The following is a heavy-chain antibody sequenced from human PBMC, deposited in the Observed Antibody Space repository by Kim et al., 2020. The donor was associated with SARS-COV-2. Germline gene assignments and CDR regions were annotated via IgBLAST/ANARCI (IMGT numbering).Heavy chain of an antibody. J-gene: IGHJ4*02. V-gene: IGHV1-69*13. Sequence: SVKVSCKASGGTFSSYAISWVRQAPGQGLEWMGGIIPIFGTANYAQKFQGRVTITADESTSTAYMELSSLRSEDTAVYYCASFLLDYYDSSPGFDYWGQGTLVTVSS. CDR1: GGTFSSYA. CDR3: ASFLLDYYDSSPGFDY. D-gene: IGHD3-22*01. CDR2: IIPIFGTA.